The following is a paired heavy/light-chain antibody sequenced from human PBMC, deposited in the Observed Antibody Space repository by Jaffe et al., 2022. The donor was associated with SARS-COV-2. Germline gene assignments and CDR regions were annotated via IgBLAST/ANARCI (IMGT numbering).Heavy chain of an antibody. CDR2: TYYRSMWYN. V-gene: IGHV6-1*01. CDR1: GDSVSSNSAS. D-gene: IGHD3-10*01. Sequence: QVQLQQSGPGLVKPSQTLSLTCAISGDSVSSNSASWNWIRQSPSRGLEWLARTYYRSMWYNDYAVSVKSRITINPDTSKNQFSLQLNSVTPEDTAVYYCARMETMVRGIGAFDIWGQGTMVTVSS. J-gene: IGHJ3*02. CDR3: ARMETMVRGIGAFDI.
Light chain of an antibody. CDR1: QSISSY. Sequence: DIQMTQSPSSLSASVGDRVTITCRASQSISSYLNWYQQKPGKAPKLLIYAASSLQSGVPSRFSGSGSGTDFTLTISSLQPEDFATYYCQQSHSTPRVTFGQGTRLEIK. CDR3: QQSHSTPRVT. J-gene: IGKJ5*01. V-gene: IGKV1-39*01. CDR2: AAS.